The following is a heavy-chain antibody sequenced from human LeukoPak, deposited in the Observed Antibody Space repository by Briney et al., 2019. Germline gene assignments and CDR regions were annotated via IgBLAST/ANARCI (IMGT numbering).Heavy chain of an antibody. CDR1: GGSISSSSYY. Sequence: SETLSLTCTVSGGSISSSSYYWGWIRQPPGKGLEWIGSLYYSGGTYYNPSLKSRVTISVDTSKNQFSLKLSSVTAADTAVYYCARQLCSSTSCYREVAWFDPWGQGTQVTVSS. CDR3: ARQLCSSTSCYREVAWFDP. D-gene: IGHD2-2*02. CDR2: LYYSGGT. V-gene: IGHV4-39*01. J-gene: IGHJ5*02.